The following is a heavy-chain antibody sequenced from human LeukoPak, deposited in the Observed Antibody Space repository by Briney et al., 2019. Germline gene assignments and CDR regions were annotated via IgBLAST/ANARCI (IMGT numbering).Heavy chain of an antibody. Sequence: GASVKVSCKASGYTFTSYGISWVRQAPGQGLEWMGWISAYNGNANYAQKLQGRVTMTTDTSTSTAYMELRSLRSDDTAVYYCARDDGSGYSHTFDYWGQGTLVTVSS. V-gene: IGHV1-18*01. CDR2: ISAYNGNA. CDR3: ARDDGSGYSHTFDY. D-gene: IGHD3-22*01. CDR1: GYTFTSYG. J-gene: IGHJ4*02.